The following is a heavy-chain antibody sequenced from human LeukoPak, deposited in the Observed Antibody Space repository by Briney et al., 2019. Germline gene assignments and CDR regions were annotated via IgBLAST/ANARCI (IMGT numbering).Heavy chain of an antibody. J-gene: IGHJ4*02. CDR1: GFTFSSYW. CDR3: ARYNSLGRGFTAVDY. Sequence: GGSLRLSCAASGFTFSSYWMSWVRQAPGKGLEWVANIKQDGSEKYYVDSVKGRFTISRDNAKNSLYLQMNSLRAEDTAVYYCARYNSLGRGFTAVDYWGQGTLVTVSS. D-gene: IGHD3-10*01. CDR2: IKQDGSEK. V-gene: IGHV3-7*01.